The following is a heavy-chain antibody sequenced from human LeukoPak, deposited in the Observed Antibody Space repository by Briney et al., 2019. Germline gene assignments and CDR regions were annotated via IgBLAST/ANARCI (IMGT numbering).Heavy chain of an antibody. V-gene: IGHV1-18*01. CDR3: ARAGGWAREDYKGDAFDI. CDR2: ISTYNGNL. Sequence: ASVKVSCKASGYTFTNYGISWVRQAPGQGLEWMGWISTYNGNLNYAQKLQDRVTMTTDTSTATAYLDLRNLRSDDTAVYYCARAGGWAREDYKGDAFDIWGQGTIVTVSS. J-gene: IGHJ3*02. D-gene: IGHD6-19*01. CDR1: GYTFTNYG.